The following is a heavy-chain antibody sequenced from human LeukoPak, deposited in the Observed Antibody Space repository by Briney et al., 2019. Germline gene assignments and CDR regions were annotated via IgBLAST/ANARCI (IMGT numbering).Heavy chain of an antibody. CDR3: ATELGGVGATTTAFDY. Sequence: ASVKVSCKASGGTFSSYAISWVRQAPGKGLEWMGGFDPEDGETIYAQKFQGRVTMTEDTSTDTAYMELSSLRSEDTAVYYCATELGGVGATTTAFDYWGQGTLVTVSS. CDR2: FDPEDGET. CDR1: GGTFSSYA. D-gene: IGHD1-26*01. V-gene: IGHV1-24*01. J-gene: IGHJ4*02.